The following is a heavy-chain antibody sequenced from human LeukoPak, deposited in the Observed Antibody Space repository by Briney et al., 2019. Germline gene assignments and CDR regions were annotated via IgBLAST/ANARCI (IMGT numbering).Heavy chain of an antibody. J-gene: IGHJ3*02. CDR1: GFTFSSYS. CDR3: ARAYYGSGSYYTSGAFDI. D-gene: IGHD3-10*01. CDR2: ISSSSSDI. Sequence: GGSLRLSCAASGFTFSSYSMNWVRQAPGKGLEWVSSISSSSSDIYYADSVKGRFTISRDNAKNSLYLQMNSLRAEDTAVYYCARAYYGSGSYYTSGAFDIWGQGTMVTVSS. V-gene: IGHV3-21*01.